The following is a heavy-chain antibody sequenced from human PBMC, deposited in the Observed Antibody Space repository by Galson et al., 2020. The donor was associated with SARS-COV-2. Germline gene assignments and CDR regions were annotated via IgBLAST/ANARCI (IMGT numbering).Heavy chain of an antibody. J-gene: IGHJ1*01. Sequence: SCRGSGFSFSNYWMNWVRQAPGKGLEWVANIKQDGSEKFYVESVKGRFTVSRDNTQNSLYLQMNNLRVEDTAVYFCARGSIYYDFWSGRAEYFQHWGQGTLVTLSS. CDR3: ARGSIYYDFWSGRAEYFQH. D-gene: IGHD3-3*01. V-gene: IGHV3-7*01. CDR1: GFSFSNYW. CDR2: IKQDGSEK.